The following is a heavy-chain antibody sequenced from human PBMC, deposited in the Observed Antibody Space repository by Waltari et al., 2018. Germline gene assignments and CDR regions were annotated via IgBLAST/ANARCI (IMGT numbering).Heavy chain of an antibody. V-gene: IGHV4-34*01. Sequence: QVQLQQWGAGLLKPSETLSLTCAVYGRSFSGYYCSWIRPPPGKGLEWIGQLNHSGSTNYNPTLMSRVTISVETSKNQFSLRLVSATAADTAVYYCARVEILRWFDYWGQGTLVTVSS. CDR2: LNHSGST. J-gene: IGHJ4*02. CDR1: GRSFSGYY. D-gene: IGHD4-17*01. CDR3: ARVEILRWFDY.